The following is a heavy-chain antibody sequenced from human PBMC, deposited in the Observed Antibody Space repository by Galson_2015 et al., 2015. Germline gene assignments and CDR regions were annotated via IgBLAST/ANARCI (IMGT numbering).Heavy chain of an antibody. J-gene: IGHJ4*02. CDR1: GFTFTSAY. V-gene: IGHV3-15*01. D-gene: IGHD1-26*01. Sequence: SLRLSCAASGFTFTSAYMSWIRQAPGKGLEWVAQIKSKGAGGATDYAAPVRGRFTISRDDSTATIHLQMNSLQTEDTAMYYCVTDGPGVGAGEFDYWGQGTLVTVSS. CDR3: VTDGPGVGAGEFDY. CDR2: IKSKGAGGAT.